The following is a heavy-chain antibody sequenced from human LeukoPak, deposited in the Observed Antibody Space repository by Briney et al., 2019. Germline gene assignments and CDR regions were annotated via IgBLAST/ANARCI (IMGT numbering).Heavy chain of an antibody. Sequence: GASVKVSCKASGYTFSRYGISWVRQAPGQGLEWMGWISVHNGNTNYAQKFQGRVAMTTDTSTSTAYMELRSLRSDDTAVYYCARQSMTGNERGDDALDIWGQGTMVTVSS. V-gene: IGHV1-18*01. CDR3: ARQSMTGNERGDDALDI. CDR2: ISVHNGNT. D-gene: IGHD3-9*01. J-gene: IGHJ3*02. CDR1: GYTFSRYG.